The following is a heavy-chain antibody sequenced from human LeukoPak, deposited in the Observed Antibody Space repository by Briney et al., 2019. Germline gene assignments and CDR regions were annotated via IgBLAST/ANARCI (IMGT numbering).Heavy chain of an antibody. CDR3: AREQVVGTYYFDY. V-gene: IGHV1-46*01. D-gene: IGHD6-6*01. CDR1: GYTLTSYY. Sequence: ASVKVSCKASGYTLTSYYMHWVRQAPGQGLEWMGMISPSGGSTSYAQKFQGRVTMTRDTSASTVYMELSSLRSDDTAVYYCAREQVVGTYYFDYWGQGTLVTVSS. J-gene: IGHJ4*02. CDR2: ISPSGGST.